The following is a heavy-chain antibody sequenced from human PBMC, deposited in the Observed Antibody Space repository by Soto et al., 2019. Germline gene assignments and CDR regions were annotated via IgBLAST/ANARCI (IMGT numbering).Heavy chain of an antibody. V-gene: IGHV3-23*01. CDR1: GFTFSGYA. CDR3: AEAPQDWGHYNWFDP. Sequence: VQLSESGGALVQPGGSLRLSCAASGFTFSGYAMTWVRQAPGKGLEWVSTISGTGGGTDYADSVRGRCTISRDNSKNTGYLHMNSLPAEDTAVYYCAEAPQDWGHYNWFDPWGQGTLVTVSS. CDR2: ISGTGGGT. D-gene: IGHD7-27*01. J-gene: IGHJ5*02.